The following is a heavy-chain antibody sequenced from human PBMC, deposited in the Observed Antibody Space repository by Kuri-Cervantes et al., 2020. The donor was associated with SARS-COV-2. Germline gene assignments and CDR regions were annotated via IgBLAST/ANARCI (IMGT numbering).Heavy chain of an antibody. CDR3: ARLPSYYYYGMDV. Sequence: SETLSLTCTVSGGSISGSSYYWGWIRQPPGKGLEWIGSIYYSGSTYYNPSLKSRVTISVDTSKNQFSLKLSSVTAADTAVYYCARLPSYYYYGMDVWGQGTTVTVSS. J-gene: IGHJ6*02. CDR1: GGSISGSSYY. CDR2: IYYSGST. V-gene: IGHV4-39*01.